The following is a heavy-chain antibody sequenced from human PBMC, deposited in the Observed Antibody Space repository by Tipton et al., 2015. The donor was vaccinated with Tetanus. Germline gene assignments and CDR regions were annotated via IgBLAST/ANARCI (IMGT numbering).Heavy chain of an antibody. CDR2: IYFEGST. CDR3: ARHLYGYWFDP. J-gene: IGHJ5*02. Sequence: GGSISDKKYYWGWIRQAPGKGLEWLASIYFEGSTYYSPSLKSRLAIDVDTSQNLFSLRLTSVTAADTAVYYCARHLYGYWFDPWGQGALVTVSS. D-gene: IGHD4-17*01. V-gene: IGHV4-39*01. CDR1: GGSISDKKYY.